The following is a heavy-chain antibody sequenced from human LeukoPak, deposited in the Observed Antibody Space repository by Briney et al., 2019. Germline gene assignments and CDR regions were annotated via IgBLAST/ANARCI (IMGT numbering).Heavy chain of an antibody. J-gene: IGHJ4*02. CDR1: GFTVSNNY. D-gene: IGHD2-2*01. CDR2: TYSGGTT. Sequence: GGSLRLSCAGSGFTVSNNYMTWVRQAPGKGLEWVSITYSGGTTYYADSVEGRFTISRDNSKNTLYLQMNSLRTEDKAVYYCAKEGGLGYYSTTSCAFAHRGRGTLVTVSS. V-gene: IGHV3-53*01. CDR3: AKEGGLGYYSTTSCAFAH.